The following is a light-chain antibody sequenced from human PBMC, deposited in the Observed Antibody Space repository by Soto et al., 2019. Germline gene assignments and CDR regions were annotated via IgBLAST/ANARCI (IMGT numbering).Light chain of an antibody. Sequence: EIVLTQSPGTLSLSPGERATLSCRASQSVSNSYLTWYQQKPGQPPRLLIYAASNRSTGIPARFSGSGSGTDFTLTISRLEPEDFSMYYCQQYGGSPPFTFGPGTKVDIK. J-gene: IGKJ3*01. CDR1: QSVSNSY. V-gene: IGKV3-20*01. CDR3: QQYGGSPPFT. CDR2: AAS.